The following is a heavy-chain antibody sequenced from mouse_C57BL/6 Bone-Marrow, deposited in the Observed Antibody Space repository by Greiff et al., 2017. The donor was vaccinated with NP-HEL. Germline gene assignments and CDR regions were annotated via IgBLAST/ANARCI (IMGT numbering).Heavy chain of an antibody. CDR2: IDTNSGGT. CDR3: ARSGLLRN. CDR1: GYTFTSYW. Sequence: QVQLQQSGAELVKPGASVKLSCKASGYTFTSYWMHWVKQRPGRGLEWIGRIDTNSGGTKYNEKFKRKATLTVDKTSSTAYMQLSSLTSEDSAVYYCARSGLLRNWGQGTTLTVSS. V-gene: IGHV1-72*01. D-gene: IGHD1-1*01. J-gene: IGHJ2*01.